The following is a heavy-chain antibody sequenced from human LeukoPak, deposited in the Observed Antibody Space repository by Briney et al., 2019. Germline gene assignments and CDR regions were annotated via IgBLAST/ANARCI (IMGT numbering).Heavy chain of an antibody. D-gene: IGHD2-2*03. J-gene: IGHJ5*02. CDR1: GGSISSYY. Sequence: PSETLSLTCTVSGGSISSYYWSWIRQPPGKGLECIGYIYDSGSTNYNPSLKSRVTISVDTSKNQFSLKLSSVTAADTAVYYCASGYCSSISCLFDPWGQGTLVTVPS. CDR3: ASGYCSSISCLFDP. V-gene: IGHV4-59*01. CDR2: IYDSGST.